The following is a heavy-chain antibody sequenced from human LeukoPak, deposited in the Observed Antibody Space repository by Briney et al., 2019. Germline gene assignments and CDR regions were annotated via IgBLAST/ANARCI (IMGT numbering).Heavy chain of an antibody. D-gene: IGHD4-17*01. J-gene: IGHJ6*02. CDR1: GVTFSRYA. V-gene: IGHV1-69*04. Sequence: SVKGSCKASGVTFSRYAISWVRQAPGQGIEWMGRIIPIFGIANYAQKFQGRVTITADKSTSTAYMVLRSLSSEDPAVYYCATDDLGTGDYPPQFGAYYYGMDVWGQGTTVTVSS. CDR3: ATDDLGTGDYPPQFGAYYYGMDV. CDR2: IIPIFGIA.